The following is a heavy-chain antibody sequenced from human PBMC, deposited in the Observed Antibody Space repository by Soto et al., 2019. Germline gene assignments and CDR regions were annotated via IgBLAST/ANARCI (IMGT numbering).Heavy chain of an antibody. V-gene: IGHV5-10-1*01. Sequence: PAESLKISCKVSGYSFTTFCTRRVRQMPGKGLEWMGRIDPSDSYTNYSPSFQGHVTISADKSISTAYLQWSSLKASDTAMYYCARPSRGGSMDVWGQGTTVTVSS. CDR3: ARPSRGGSMDV. CDR2: IDPSDSYT. D-gene: IGHD3-10*01. CDR1: GYSFTTFC. J-gene: IGHJ6*01.